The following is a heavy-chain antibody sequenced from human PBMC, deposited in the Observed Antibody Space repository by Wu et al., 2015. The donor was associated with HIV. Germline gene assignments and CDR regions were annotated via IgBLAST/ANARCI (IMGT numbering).Heavy chain of an antibody. D-gene: IGHD6-19*01. J-gene: IGHJ4*02. V-gene: IGHV1-46*01. CDR2: IHPTNSRR. CDR1: GYTFTTYY. Sequence: QVHLVQSGAEVKKSGSSVKVSCKASGYTFTTYYMNWVRQAPGQGLEWMGLIHPTNSRRSYAEKFQGRVTMTRDTSTSTVYLEMSSLRSEDTALYYCARSGSGWERYVFDLWGQGTQVTVSS. CDR3: ARSGSGWERYVFDL.